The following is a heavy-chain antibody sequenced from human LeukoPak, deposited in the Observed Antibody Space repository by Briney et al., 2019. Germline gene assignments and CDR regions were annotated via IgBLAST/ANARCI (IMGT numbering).Heavy chain of an antibody. Sequence: PGRSLRLSCAASGFTFSSYGMHWVRQAPGKGLEWVAVISYDGSNKYYADSVKGRFTISRDNSKNTLYLQMNSLRAEDTAVYYCAKDLVVGARFDYWGQGTLVTVSS. CDR1: GFTFSSYG. CDR2: ISYDGSNK. D-gene: IGHD1-26*01. V-gene: IGHV3-30*18. CDR3: AKDLVVGARFDY. J-gene: IGHJ4*02.